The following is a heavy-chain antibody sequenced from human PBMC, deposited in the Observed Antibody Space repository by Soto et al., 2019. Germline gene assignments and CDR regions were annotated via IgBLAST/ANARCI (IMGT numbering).Heavy chain of an antibody. CDR2: INAGNGNT. D-gene: IGHD3-3*01. CDR1: GYTFTSYA. J-gene: IGHJ6*01. CDR3: ARGSYYDFWRGHWDYYYGMVV. V-gene: IGHV1-3*01. Sequence: ASLKVSCKASGYTFTSYAMHWVRQAPGQRLEWMGWINAGNGNTKYSQKFQGRVTITRDTSASTAYMELSSLRSEDTAVYYCARGSYYDFWRGHWDYYYGMVVWGQGTTVTTSP.